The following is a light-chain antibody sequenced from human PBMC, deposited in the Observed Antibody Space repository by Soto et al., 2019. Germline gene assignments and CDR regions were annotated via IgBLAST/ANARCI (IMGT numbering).Light chain of an antibody. CDR2: EVS. J-gene: IGLJ1*01. CDR1: SSDVGGYNY. Sequence: QSALTQPASVSGSPGQSITISCTGTSSDVGGYNYVSWYQQHPGKAPKLMIYEVSNRPSGVSNRFSGSKSGNTASLTISGLQAEAEADYYVSSYTSSSTDVFGTETKGTVL. V-gene: IGLV2-14*01. CDR3: SSYTSSSTDV.